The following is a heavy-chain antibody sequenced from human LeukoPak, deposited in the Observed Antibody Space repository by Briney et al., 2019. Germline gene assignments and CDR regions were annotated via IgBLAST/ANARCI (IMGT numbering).Heavy chain of an antibody. CDR3: ARDGRGYSYRDGYDFDY. D-gene: IGHD5-18*01. CDR2: IYYSGST. CDR1: GGSISSYY. Sequence: SETLSLTCTVSGGSISSYYWSWIRQPPGKGLEWIGYIYYSGSTNYNPSLKSRVTISVDTSKNQFSLKLSSVTAADTAVYYCARDGRGYSYRDGYDFDYWGQGTLVTVSS. J-gene: IGHJ4*02. V-gene: IGHV4-59*12.